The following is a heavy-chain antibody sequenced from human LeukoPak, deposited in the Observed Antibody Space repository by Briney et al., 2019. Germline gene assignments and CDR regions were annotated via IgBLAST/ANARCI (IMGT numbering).Heavy chain of an antibody. CDR1: GFTFSSYA. J-gene: IGHJ4*02. D-gene: IGHD5-18*01. V-gene: IGHV3-30-3*01. CDR2: ISYDGSNK. CDR3: AREKGYSYGYDY. Sequence: PGGSLRLSCAASGFTFSSYAMHWVRQAPGKGLEWVAVISYDGSNKYYADSVKGRFTISRDNSKNTLYLQMNSLRAEDTAVYYCAREKGYSYGYDYWGRGTLVTDSS.